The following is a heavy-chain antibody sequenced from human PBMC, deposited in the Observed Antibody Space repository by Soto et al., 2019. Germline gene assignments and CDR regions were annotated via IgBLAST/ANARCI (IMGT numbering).Heavy chain of an antibody. V-gene: IGHV4-59*01. Sequence: TLSLTCSVSGGSISGSYWSWIRQSPGKGLEWLGYVYYTGSTNYSPSLRSRVSISVDTSKNEFSLRLSSVTAADAAVYFCARSVAVPGAHIDYWGQGTQVTVSS. J-gene: IGHJ4*02. CDR1: GGSISGSY. D-gene: IGHD6-19*01. CDR2: VYYTGST. CDR3: ARSVAVPGAHIDY.